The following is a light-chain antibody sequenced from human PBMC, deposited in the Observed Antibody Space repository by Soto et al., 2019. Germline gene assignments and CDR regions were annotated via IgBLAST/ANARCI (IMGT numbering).Light chain of an antibody. Sequence: DIVMTQSTASLDVSLGERATIKCKSSQSLLNSANDKIHLAWYQQKPGQPPKLLIWRASTRDSGVPDRFSGSGSGTDFTLTINSLQAEDVATYYCQQYFSAHLTFGGGTKVEI. CDR1: QSLLNSANDKIH. CDR2: RAS. CDR3: QQYFSAHLT. J-gene: IGKJ4*01. V-gene: IGKV4-1*01.